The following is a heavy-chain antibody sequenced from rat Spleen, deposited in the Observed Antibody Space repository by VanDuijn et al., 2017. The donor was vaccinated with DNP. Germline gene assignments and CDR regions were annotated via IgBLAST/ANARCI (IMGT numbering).Heavy chain of an antibody. CDR1: GFTFSSYW. J-gene: IGHJ2*01. D-gene: IGHD1-2*01. CDR3: ASWAPIAPISAANY. V-gene: IGHV5-58*01. Sequence: EVQLVETGGGLVQPGRSLKLSCVASGFTFSSYWIFWIRQAPGKGLEWVASINTDGGSTYYPDSVKGRFTISRDNAENTVYLQMSSLRSEDTATYYCASWAPIAPISAANYWGQGVMVTVSS. CDR2: INTDGGST.